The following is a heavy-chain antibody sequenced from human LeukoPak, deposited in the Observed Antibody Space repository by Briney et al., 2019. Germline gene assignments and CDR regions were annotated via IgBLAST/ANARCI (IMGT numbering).Heavy chain of an antibody. D-gene: IGHD3-10*01. V-gene: IGHV3-30*03. J-gene: IGHJ6*02. CDR1: GFTVSTSV. CDR2: ISFDGTTK. Sequence: GGSLRLSCAASGFTVSTSVMHWVRRAPGKGLDWEARISFDGTTKYYADSVKGRFTISRDNAKNSLYLQMNSLRAEDTAVYYCARGRPTMVRGVYYYYYGMDVWGQGTTVTVSS. CDR3: ARGRPTMVRGVYYYYYGMDV.